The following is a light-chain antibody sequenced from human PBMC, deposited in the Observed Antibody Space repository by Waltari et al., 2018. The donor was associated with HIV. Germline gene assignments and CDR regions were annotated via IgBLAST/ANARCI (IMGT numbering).Light chain of an antibody. Sequence: EIVLTQSPGTLSLSPGERATLSCRASLSVSSTYLAWYQQKPGQAPRLLIYDTYNRATGIPDRFSGSGSGTDFTLTISRLEPEDFAVYSCHQYGYSPWTFGQGTKVEIK. CDR2: DTY. V-gene: IGKV3-20*01. J-gene: IGKJ1*01. CDR1: LSVSSTY. CDR3: HQYGYSPWT.